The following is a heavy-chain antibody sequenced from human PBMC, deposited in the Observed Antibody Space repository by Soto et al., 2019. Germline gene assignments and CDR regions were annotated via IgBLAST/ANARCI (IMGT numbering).Heavy chain of an antibody. V-gene: IGHV4-59*08. Sequence: SETLSLTCTVSGGSISSYYWSWIRQPPGKGLEWIGYIYYSGTTTYNPSLKSRVTMSVDTSKNQFSLRLSSVTAADTAVYYCARRYCGGGSCYSALDYWGQGALVTVS. D-gene: IGHD2-15*01. CDR2: IYYSGTT. J-gene: IGHJ4*02. CDR3: ARRYCGGGSCYSALDY. CDR1: GGSISSYY.